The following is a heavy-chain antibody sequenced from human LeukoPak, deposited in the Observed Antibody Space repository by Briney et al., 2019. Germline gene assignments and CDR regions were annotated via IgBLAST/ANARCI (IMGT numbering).Heavy chain of an antibody. J-gene: IGHJ6*02. Sequence: GGSLRLSCAASGFTFSSYWMSWVRQAPGKGLEWVSYIGNTGSTTYYADSVKGRFTISRDNAKNSLYLQMNSLRAEDTAVYYCAREGLNWGYYYYGMDVWGQGTTVTVSS. CDR3: AREGLNWGYYYYGMDV. CDR1: GFTFSSYW. CDR2: IGNTGSTT. D-gene: IGHD7-27*01. V-gene: IGHV3-48*01.